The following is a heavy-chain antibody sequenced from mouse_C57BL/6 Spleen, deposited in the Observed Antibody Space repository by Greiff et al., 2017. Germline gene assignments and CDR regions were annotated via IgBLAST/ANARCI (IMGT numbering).Heavy chain of an antibody. CDR2: IYPGDGDT. J-gene: IGHJ4*01. CDR3: ARGDYDGDYYAMDY. CDR1: GYAFSSSW. V-gene: IGHV1-82*01. Sequence: QVQLQQSGPELVKPGASVKISCKASGYAFSSSWMNWVKQRPGKGLEWIGRIYPGDGDTNYNGKFKGKATLTADKSSSTAYMQLSSLTSEDSADYFCARGDYDGDYYAMDYWGQGTAVTVSS. D-gene: IGHD2-4*01.